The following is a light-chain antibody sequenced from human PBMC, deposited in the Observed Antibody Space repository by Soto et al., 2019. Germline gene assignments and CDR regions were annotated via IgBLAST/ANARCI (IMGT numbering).Light chain of an antibody. Sequence: QSVLTQPASVSGSPGQSITISCTGTSSDIGGYNYVSWYQHHPGKAPKLMIYEVSNRPSGISNRFSGSKSGNTASLTISGLQAEAEADDYCSSYTSSTTLAVFGGGTKLTVL. CDR1: SSDIGGYNY. V-gene: IGLV2-14*01. CDR3: SSYTSSTTLAV. CDR2: EVS. J-gene: IGLJ2*01.